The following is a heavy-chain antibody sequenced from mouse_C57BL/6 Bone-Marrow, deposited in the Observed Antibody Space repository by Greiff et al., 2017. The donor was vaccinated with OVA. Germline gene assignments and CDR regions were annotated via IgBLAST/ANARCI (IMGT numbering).Heavy chain of an antibody. CDR3: DRHEEGWDLYYFDY. CDR2: FYPGGGCI. CDR1: GYTFTEYS. Sequence: VQLQQPGAELVIPGASVKLSCKASGYTFTEYSIHWVKQRSGQGLEWIGWFYPGGGCIKYNEKFKDKATLTADKSSSTVYMELSRLTSEDSAVYFCDRHEEGWDLYYFDYWGQGTTLTVSA. V-gene: IGHV1-62-2*01. J-gene: IGHJ2*01. D-gene: IGHD4-1*01.